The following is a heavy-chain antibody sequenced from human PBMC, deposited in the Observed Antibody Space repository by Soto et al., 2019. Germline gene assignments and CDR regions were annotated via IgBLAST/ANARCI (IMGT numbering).Heavy chain of an antibody. CDR1: GGSISSGGYY. V-gene: IGHV4-31*03. J-gene: IGHJ6*03. CDR2: INYSGST. D-gene: IGHD6-6*01. Sequence: SETLSLTCTVSGGSISSGGYYWSWIRQHPGKGLEWIGEINYSGSTNYNPSLKSRVTISVDTSKNQFSLKLSSVTAADTAVYYCASIAARRYYYYYYMDVWGKGTTVNVSS. CDR3: ASIAARRYYYYYYMDV.